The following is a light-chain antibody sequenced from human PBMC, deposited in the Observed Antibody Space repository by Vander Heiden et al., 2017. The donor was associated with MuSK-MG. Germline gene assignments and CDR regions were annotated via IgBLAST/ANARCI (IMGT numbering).Light chain of an antibody. V-gene: IGKV3-11*01. CDR3: QQRSNWPPLT. Sequence: EIVLTQSPATLSLSAGERATLSCRASQSVSNDLAWYQHKPGQAPRLLIYDASNRATGIPARFSGSGSGTDFTLTISSREPEDFAVYYCQQRSNWPPLTFGGGTKVEIK. CDR1: QSVSND. CDR2: DAS. J-gene: IGKJ4*01.